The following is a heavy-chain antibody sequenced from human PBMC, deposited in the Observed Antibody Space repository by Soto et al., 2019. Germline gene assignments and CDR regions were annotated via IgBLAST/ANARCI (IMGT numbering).Heavy chain of an antibody. Sequence: EVQLVQSGAEVKKPGESLKISCKGSGYSFTTYWIGWVRQMPGRGLEWMGSIYPGDSDTKYSPSFQGQVTISADKSISTAYLQWISLRASDTAMYYCARTYYFWGCQWYYGVDVWGQGTTVTVSS. CDR1: GYSFTTYW. V-gene: IGHV5-51*01. CDR2: IYPGDSDT. D-gene: IGHD3-16*01. J-gene: IGHJ6*02. CDR3: ARTYYFWGCQWYYGVDV.